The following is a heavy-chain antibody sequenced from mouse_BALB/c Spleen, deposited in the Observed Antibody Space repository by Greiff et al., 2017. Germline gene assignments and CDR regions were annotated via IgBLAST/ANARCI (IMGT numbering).Heavy chain of an antibody. CDR2: IWGDGST. D-gene: IGHD1-1*01. CDR1: GFSLTSYG. J-gene: IGHJ4*01. Sequence: VKLVESGPGLVQPSQSLSITCTVSGFSLTSYGVHWVRQSPGKGLEWLGMIWGDGSTDYNSALKSRLSISKDNSKSQVFLKMNSLQTDDTARYYCARDYGSSYAMDYWGQGTSVTVSS. V-gene: IGHV2-6-7*01. CDR3: ARDYGSSYAMDY.